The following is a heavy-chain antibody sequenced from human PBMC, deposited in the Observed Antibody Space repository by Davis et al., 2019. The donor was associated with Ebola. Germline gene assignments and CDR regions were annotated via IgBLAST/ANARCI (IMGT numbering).Heavy chain of an antibody. J-gene: IGHJ4*02. D-gene: IGHD3-3*01. CDR3: ARGDDFWSGYYRDYFDY. CDR2: IKQDGSEK. CDR1: GFTFSSYW. V-gene: IGHV3-7*01. Sequence: GALRLSCAASGFTFSSYWMSWVRQAPGKGLEWVANIKQDGSEKYYVDSVKGRFTISRDNAKNSLYLQMNSLRAEDTAVYYCARGDDFWSGYYRDYFDYWGQGTLVTVSS.